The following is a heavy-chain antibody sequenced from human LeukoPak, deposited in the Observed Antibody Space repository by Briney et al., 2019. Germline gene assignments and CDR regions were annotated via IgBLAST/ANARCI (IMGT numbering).Heavy chain of an antibody. V-gene: IGHV1-46*04. Sequence: ASVKVSCKAYGYTFTSYYMHCVRQGPGQGLEWMGIINPSGGSTSYAQKLQGRVTMTRDTSTSTVYMELSSLRSEDTAVYYCAGEGEALSGSYVEYFDYWGQGTLVTVSS. CDR2: INPSGGST. CDR3: AGEGEALSGSYVEYFDY. J-gene: IGHJ4*02. CDR1: GYTFTSYY. D-gene: IGHD1-26*01.